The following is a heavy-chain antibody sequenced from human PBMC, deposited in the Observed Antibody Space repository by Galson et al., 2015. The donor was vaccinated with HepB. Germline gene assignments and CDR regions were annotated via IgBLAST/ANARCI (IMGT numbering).Heavy chain of an antibody. Sequence: PALVKPTQPLTLTCSFSGFSLTTSGVGVGWIRQPPGKALEWLEVFFWVVVNGYNPSLKSRLTITKDTSKNQVVLTMTDMDPVDTATYYCVHRRRDCCSSWDAAVADYWGQGALVTVSS. V-gene: IGHV2-5*02. D-gene: IGHD6-13*01. CDR2: FFWVVVN. CDR3: VHRRRDCCSSWDAAVADY. J-gene: IGHJ4*02. CDR1: GFSLTTSGVG.